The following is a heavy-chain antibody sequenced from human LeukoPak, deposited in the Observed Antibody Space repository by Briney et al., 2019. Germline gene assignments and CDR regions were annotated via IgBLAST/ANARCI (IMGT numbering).Heavy chain of an antibody. V-gene: IGHV4-30-2*01. CDR3: ARARLSGSYNWFDP. Sequence: KTSETLSLTCAVSGGSISSGGYSWSWIRQPPGEGLEWIGYIYHSGSTYYNPSLKSRVTISVDTSKNQFSLKLSSVTAADTAVYYCARARLSGSYNWFDPWGQGTLVTVSS. J-gene: IGHJ5*02. CDR1: GGSISSGGYS. D-gene: IGHD1-26*01. CDR2: IYHSGST.